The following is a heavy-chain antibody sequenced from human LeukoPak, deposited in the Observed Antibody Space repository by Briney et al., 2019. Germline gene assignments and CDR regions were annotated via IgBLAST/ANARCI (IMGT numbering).Heavy chain of an antibody. CDR3: ARDRDSSGWYKGPLDY. CDR2: ISAYNGNT. D-gene: IGHD6-19*01. CDR1: GYTFTSYG. J-gene: IGHJ4*02. Sequence: ASVKVSCKASGYTFTSYGISWVRQAPGQGLEWMGWISAYNGNTNYAQKLQGRVTMTTDTSTSTAYMELSSLRSEDTAVYYCARDRDSSGWYKGPLDYWGQGTLVTVSS. V-gene: IGHV1-18*01.